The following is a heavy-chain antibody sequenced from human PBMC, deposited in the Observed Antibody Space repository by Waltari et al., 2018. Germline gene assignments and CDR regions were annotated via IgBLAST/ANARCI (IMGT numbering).Heavy chain of an antibody. J-gene: IGHJ4*02. Sequence: QVQLQESGPGLVKPSETLSLTCTVSGGSISSYYWSWIRQPTGKGLEWIGYIYYSGSTNYNPSLKSRVTISVDTSKNQFSLKLSSVTAADTAVYYCARAPPSGPYYYGSGSYYYFDYWGQGTLVTVSS. CDR2: IYYSGST. V-gene: IGHV4-59*01. CDR1: GGSISSYY. CDR3: ARAPPSGPYYYGSGSYYYFDY. D-gene: IGHD3-10*01.